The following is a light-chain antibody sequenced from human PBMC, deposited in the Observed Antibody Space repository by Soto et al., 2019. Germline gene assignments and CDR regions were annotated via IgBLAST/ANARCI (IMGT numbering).Light chain of an antibody. CDR2: DVS. Sequence: QSALTQPRSVSESPGQSVTISCNGTSSDVGGYNHVSWYQHHPGKAPKLMIYDVSNRPSGVPDRFSGSKSGNTASLTISGLQAEDEADYYCCSYAGSYTFDVFGTGTKVTVL. J-gene: IGLJ1*01. V-gene: IGLV2-11*01. CDR3: CSYAGSYTFDV. CDR1: SSDVGGYNH.